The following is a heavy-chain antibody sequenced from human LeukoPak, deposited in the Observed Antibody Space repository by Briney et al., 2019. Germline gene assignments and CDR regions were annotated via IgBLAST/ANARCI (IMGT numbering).Heavy chain of an antibody. CDR1: GYSISSGYY. Sequence: SETLSLTCAVSGYSISSGYYWGWIRQPPEKGLEWIGSIYHSGSTYYNPSLKSRVTISVDTSKNQFSLKLSSVTAADTAVYYCARQYRPWIFDYWGQGTLVTVSS. CDR2: IYHSGST. V-gene: IGHV4-38-2*01. D-gene: IGHD2-2*01. CDR3: ARQYRPWIFDY. J-gene: IGHJ4*02.